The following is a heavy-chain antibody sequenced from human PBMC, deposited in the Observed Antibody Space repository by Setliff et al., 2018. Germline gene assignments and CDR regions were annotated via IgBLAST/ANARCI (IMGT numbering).Heavy chain of an antibody. CDR3: MRLVRFCSRTVCQRTSGDEA. CDR2: IGVYSGNT. J-gene: IGHJ5*02. V-gene: IGHV1-18*01. CDR1: GYTFRQSI. Sequence: ASVKVSCKASGYTFRQSIVSWVRQAPGQGLEWLGWIGVYSGNTYSAQRFQGRVSLTTDESTNTAYLELRGLRSDGTAVYYCMRLVRFCSRTVCQRTSGDEAWGQGTLVTVSS. D-gene: IGHD3-3*01.